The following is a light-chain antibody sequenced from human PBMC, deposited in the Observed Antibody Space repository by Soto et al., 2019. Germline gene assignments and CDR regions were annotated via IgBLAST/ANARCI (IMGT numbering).Light chain of an antibody. J-gene: IGLJ1*01. CDR2: EVS. CDR3: SSYTSSSTLYV. CDR1: SSDIGGYNY. V-gene: IGLV2-14*01. Sequence: QSALTQPASVSGSAGQSITISCAGTSSDIGGYNYVSWYQQHPGKAPKVMIYEVSNRPSGVSNRFSGSKSGNTASLTISGLQAEDEADYYCSSYTSSSTLYVFGSGTKSPS.